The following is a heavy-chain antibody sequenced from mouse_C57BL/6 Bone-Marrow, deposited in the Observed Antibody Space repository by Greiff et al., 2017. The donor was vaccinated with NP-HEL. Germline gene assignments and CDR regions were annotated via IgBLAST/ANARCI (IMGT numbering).Heavy chain of an antibody. CDR2: IYPGDGDT. J-gene: IGHJ4*01. V-gene: IGHV1-82*01. CDR3: ARRRGLYAMDY. CDR1: GYAFSSSW. Sequence: VMLVESGPELVKPGASVKISCKASGYAFSSSWMNWVKQRPGKGLEWIGRIYPGDGDTNYNGKFKGKATLTADKSSSTAYMQLSSLTSEDSAVYFCARRRGLYAMDYWGQGTSVTVSS.